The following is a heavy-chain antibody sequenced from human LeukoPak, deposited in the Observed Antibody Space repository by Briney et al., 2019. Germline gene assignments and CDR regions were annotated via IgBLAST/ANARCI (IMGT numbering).Heavy chain of an antibody. D-gene: IGHD3-3*01. CDR1: GGSISSYY. CDR2: IYTSGST. J-gene: IGHJ4*02. Sequence: PSETLSLTCTVSGGSISSYYWSWIRQPAGKGLEWIGRIYTSGSTNYNPSLKSRVTMSVDTSKNQFSLKLSSVTAADTAVYYCASGRGIFGVVHSDYWGQGTLVTVSS. CDR3: ASGRGIFGVVHSDY. V-gene: IGHV4-4*07.